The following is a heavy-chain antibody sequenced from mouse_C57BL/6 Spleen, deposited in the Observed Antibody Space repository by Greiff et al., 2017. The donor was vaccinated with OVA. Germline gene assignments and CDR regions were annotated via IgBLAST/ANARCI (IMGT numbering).Heavy chain of an antibody. V-gene: IGHV3-6*01. D-gene: IGHD4-1*01. CDR2: ISYDGSN. CDR3: ARENWDGFAY. Sequence: EVKLVESGPGLVKPSQSLSLTCSVTGYSITSGYYWNWIRQFPGNKLEWMGYISYDGSNNYNPSLKNRISITRDTSKNQFFLKLNSVTTEDTATYYCARENWDGFAYWGQGTLVTVSA. J-gene: IGHJ3*01. CDR1: GYSITSGYY.